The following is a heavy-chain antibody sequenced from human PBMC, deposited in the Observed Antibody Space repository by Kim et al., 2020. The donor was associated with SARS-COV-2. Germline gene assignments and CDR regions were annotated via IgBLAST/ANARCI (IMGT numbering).Heavy chain of an antibody. CDR3: ARRTGDTVVVVPAPYYYYGMDV. V-gene: IGHV1-8*01. CDR1: GYTFTSYD. Sequence: ASVKVSCKASGYTFTSYDINWVRQATGQGLEWMGWMNPNSGNTGYAQKFQGRVTMTRNTSISTAYMELSSLRSEDTAVYYCARRTGDTVVVVPAPYYYYGMDVWGQGTTVTVSS. J-gene: IGHJ6*02. CDR2: MNPNSGNT. D-gene: IGHD2-2*01.